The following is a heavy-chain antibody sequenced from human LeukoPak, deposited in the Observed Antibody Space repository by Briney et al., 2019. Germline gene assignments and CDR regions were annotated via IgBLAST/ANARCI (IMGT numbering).Heavy chain of an antibody. J-gene: IGHJ4*02. Sequence: GASVKVSCKASGYTFTSYDINWVRQATGQGFEWMGWMNPNSGNTGYAQKFQGRVTMTRNTSISTAYVELSSLRSEDTAVYYCARTHRKQWLANYFDYWGQGTLVTVSS. V-gene: IGHV1-8*01. CDR1: GYTFTSYD. CDR2: MNPNSGNT. D-gene: IGHD6-19*01. CDR3: ARTHRKQWLANYFDY.